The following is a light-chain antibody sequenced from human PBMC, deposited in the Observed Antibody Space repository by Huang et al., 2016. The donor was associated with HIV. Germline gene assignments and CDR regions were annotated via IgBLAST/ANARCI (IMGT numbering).Light chain of an antibody. J-gene: IGKJ1*01. CDR2: GTS. Sequence: EIVLTQSPGTLSLSPGERAALSCRASQSLSPTYLAWYQQRPGQGPRLLIYGTSTRATGIPDSFSGSGSGTDFTLTISRLEPEDFAMYYCQQYVRSPWTFGQGTKVEIK. CDR3: QQYVRSPWT. CDR1: QSLSPTY. V-gene: IGKV3-20*01.